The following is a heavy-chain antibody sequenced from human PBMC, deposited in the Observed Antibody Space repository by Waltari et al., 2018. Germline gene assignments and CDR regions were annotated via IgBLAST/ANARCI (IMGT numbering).Heavy chain of an antibody. CDR3: ARDGGLKRAFDI. J-gene: IGHJ3*02. CDR1: GGSISSGGYY. CDR2: IYYSGST. V-gene: IGHV4-31*01. Sequence: QVQLQESGPGLVKPSQTLSLTCTVSGGSISSGGYYWTWTRQHPGKGLEWIGYIYYSGSTYYNPSLKSLVTISVDTSKNQFSLKLSSVTAADTAVYYCARDGGLKRAFDIWGQGTMVTVSS. D-gene: IGHD3-22*01.